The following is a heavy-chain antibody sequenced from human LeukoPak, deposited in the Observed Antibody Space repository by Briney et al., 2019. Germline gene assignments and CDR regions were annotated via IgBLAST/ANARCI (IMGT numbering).Heavy chain of an antibody. CDR3: AREVISTPSYFDY. V-gene: IGHV3-53*01. D-gene: IGHD2-2*01. J-gene: IGHJ4*02. CDR2: IHRDDKT. CDR1: GFTFSSSF. Sequence: GGSLRLSCAASGFTFSSSFIYWVRGAPGKGREWVSFIHRDDKTYYADSVKGRFTMSRDSSKNTLYLQMNSLGADDTAVYYCAREVISTPSYFDYWGQGILVTVSS.